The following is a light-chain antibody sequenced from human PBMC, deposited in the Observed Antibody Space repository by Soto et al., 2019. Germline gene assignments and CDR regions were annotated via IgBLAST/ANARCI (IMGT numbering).Light chain of an antibody. Sequence: ALQRTQSPSSLSASVGYRVTITCRASQGISNSLAWYQQKPGTVPKLLTYAASTLQSGVPSRFSGSGSGTDFTLTINSLQPEDFATYYCLQDYNSPRTFGQGTRLEI. J-gene: IGKJ5*01. CDR2: AAS. V-gene: IGKV1-6*01. CDR1: QGISNS. CDR3: LQDYNSPRT.